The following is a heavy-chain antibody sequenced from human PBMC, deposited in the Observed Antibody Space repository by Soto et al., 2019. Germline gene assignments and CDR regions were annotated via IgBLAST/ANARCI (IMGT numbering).Heavy chain of an antibody. CDR1: GYTFTGYY. Sequence: GASVKVSCKASGYTFTGYYMHWVRQAPGQGLEWMGWINPNSGGTNYAQKFQGRVTMTRDTSISTAYMELSRLRSDDTAVYYCARELLFGVVIEYYYYYGMDVWGQGTTVTVSS. CDR3: ARELLFGVVIEYYYYYGMDV. V-gene: IGHV1-2*02. D-gene: IGHD3-3*01. J-gene: IGHJ6*02. CDR2: INPNSGGT.